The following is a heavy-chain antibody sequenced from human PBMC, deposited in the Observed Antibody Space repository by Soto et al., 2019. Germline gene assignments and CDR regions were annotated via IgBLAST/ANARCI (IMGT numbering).Heavy chain of an antibody. J-gene: IGHJ4*02. CDR2: INPNSGGT. CDR3: ARSFLAAAALDY. CDR1: GYTFTGYY. Sequence: ASVKVSCKASGYTFTGYYMHWVRRAPGQGLEWMGWINPNSGGTNYAQKFQGWVTMTRDTSISTAYMELSRLRSDDTAVYYCARSFLAAAALDYWGQGTLVTVSS. V-gene: IGHV1-2*04. D-gene: IGHD6-13*01.